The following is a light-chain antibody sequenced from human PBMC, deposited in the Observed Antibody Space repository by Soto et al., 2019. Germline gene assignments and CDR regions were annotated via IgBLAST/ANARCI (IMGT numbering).Light chain of an antibody. CDR3: SSYTRTIVF. J-gene: IGLJ2*01. V-gene: IGLV2-14*03. CDR1: TGDIGVCNC. Sequence: QSVLTQPASVSGSPGQSITISCTGTTGDIGVCNCVSWYQQHPGKAPKLLIYDVPYRPSGVSNRFSGSKSGSTASLTISGLQAEDEAYYYCSSYTRTIVFFGGGTKLTVL. CDR2: DVP.